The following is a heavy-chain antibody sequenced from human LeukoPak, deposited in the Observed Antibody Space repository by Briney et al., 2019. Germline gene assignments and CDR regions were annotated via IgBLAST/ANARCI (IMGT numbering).Heavy chain of an antibody. CDR1: GGSFNSDDYY. D-gene: IGHD3-10*01. CDR3: ASGPRNYYYSGSYHY. J-gene: IGHJ4*02. V-gene: IGHV4-61*08. Sequence: RASETLSLTCGVSGGSFNSDDYYWNWIRQPPGRGLEWIGYIYYGGNTNYNPSLRSRVTISMDTSENQFSLKVNSVTAADTAVYFCASGPRNYYYSGSYHYWGQGTLVTVSS. CDR2: IYYGGNT.